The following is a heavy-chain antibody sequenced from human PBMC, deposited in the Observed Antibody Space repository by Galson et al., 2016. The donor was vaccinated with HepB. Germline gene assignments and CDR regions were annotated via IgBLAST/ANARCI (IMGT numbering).Heavy chain of an antibody. D-gene: IGHD3-10*01. J-gene: IGHJ6*02. Sequence: SLRLSCAASGFTFSSYAMTWVRQAPGKGLEWVSAISGSGDRTYYADSVKGRFTISRDNSKNTLDVQMNSLRAEDKALYYCAKSFGSGRSPFYAMDVWGQGTTVTVSS. CDR3: AKSFGSGRSPFYAMDV. CDR1: GFTFSSYA. CDR2: ISGSGDRT. V-gene: IGHV3-23*01.